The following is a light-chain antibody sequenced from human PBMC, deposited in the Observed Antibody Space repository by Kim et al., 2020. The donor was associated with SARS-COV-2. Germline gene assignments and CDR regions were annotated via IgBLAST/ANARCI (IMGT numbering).Light chain of an antibody. CDR1: QSICHSLYNKND. Sequence: ATITCKSSQSICHSLYNKNDLAWYQQKPGQPPKLLIYWASTRESGVPDRFSGSGSGTDFTLTITSLQAEDVAVYYCQQYYSSPRTFGQGTKLEIK. CDR2: WAS. J-gene: IGKJ2*01. V-gene: IGKV4-1*01. CDR3: QQYYSSPRT.